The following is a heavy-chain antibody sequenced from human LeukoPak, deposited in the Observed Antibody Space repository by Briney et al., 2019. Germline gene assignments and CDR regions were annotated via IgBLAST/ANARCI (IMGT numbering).Heavy chain of an antibody. D-gene: IGHD4-11*01. CDR2: ISPYSGDT. CDR3: ARADRVRSNDAFDI. V-gene: IGHV1-2*02. J-gene: IGHJ3*02. Sequence: GASVKVSCKASGYIFTDHYMHWVRQAPGQGLEWMGWISPYSGDTYFARKFQGRVTLTKDTSISSAYLEMSSLRSDDTALYFCARADRVRSNDAFDIWGQGTLVTVSS. CDR1: GYIFTDHY.